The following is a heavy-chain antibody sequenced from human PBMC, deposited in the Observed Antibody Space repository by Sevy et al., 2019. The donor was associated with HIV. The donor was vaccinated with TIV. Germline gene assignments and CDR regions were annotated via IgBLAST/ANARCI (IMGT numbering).Heavy chain of an antibody. CDR2: IKQDGSGK. CDR1: GFTFSSYW. V-gene: IGHV3-7*01. J-gene: IGHJ6*02. D-gene: IGHD2-2*01. Sequence: GGSLRLSCAASGFTFSSYWMSWVRQAPGKGLEWVANIKQDGSGKYYVDSVKGRFTISRDNAKNSLYLQMNSLRAEDTAVYDCARENIVVVPAAPNYGMDVWGQGTTVTVSS. CDR3: ARENIVVVPAAPNYGMDV.